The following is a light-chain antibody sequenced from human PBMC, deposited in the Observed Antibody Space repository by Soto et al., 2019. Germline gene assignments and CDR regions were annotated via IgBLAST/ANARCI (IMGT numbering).Light chain of an antibody. CDR3: QQYGSSPPLT. Sequence: EIVLTQSPGTLSSSPGERATLSCRASQSVSSSYLAWYQQKPGQPPRLLIYGASSRATGIPDRFSGSGSGTDFTLTISRLEPEDFAVYYGQQYGSSPPLTFGGGTKVEIK. V-gene: IGKV3-20*01. CDR2: GAS. CDR1: QSVSSSY. J-gene: IGKJ4*01.